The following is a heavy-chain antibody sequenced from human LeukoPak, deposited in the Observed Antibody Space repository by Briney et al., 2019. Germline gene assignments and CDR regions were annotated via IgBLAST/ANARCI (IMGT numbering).Heavy chain of an antibody. V-gene: IGHV3-23*01. CDR3: AKDRDSGGYSVSFDY. CDR1: GFTFSSYA. J-gene: IGHJ4*02. CDR2: ISGSGGST. Sequence: PGGSLRLSCAASGFTFSSYAMSWVRQAPGKGLEWVSAISGSGGSTYYADSVKGRFTISRDNSKNTLYLQMNGLRAEDTAVYYCAKDRDSGGYSVSFDYWGQGTLVTVSS. D-gene: IGHD5-18*01.